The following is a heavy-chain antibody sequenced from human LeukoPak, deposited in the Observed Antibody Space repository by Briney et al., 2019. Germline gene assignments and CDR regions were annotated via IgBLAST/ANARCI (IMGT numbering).Heavy chain of an antibody. V-gene: IGHV3-7*01. CDR1: GLNFRNYW. CDR2: IHPDGGTK. Sequence: PGGSLRLSSAASGLNFRNYWMSWVRQAPGKGLEWVANIHPDGGTKNYVGSVKGRFTISRDNAANSLDLQMNSLRVEDTAVYYCASTFPYCSGDSCALGAQGTLVTVSS. CDR3: ASTFPYCSGDSCAL. D-gene: IGHD2-15*01. J-gene: IGHJ4*02.